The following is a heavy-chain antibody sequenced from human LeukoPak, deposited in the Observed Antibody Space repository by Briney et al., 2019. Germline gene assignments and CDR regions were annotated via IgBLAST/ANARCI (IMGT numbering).Heavy chain of an antibody. CDR1: GFTFSSYA. D-gene: IGHD3-22*01. V-gene: IGHV3-23*01. CDR3: AKPPRRQRITMIVVVTTFDY. CDR2: ISGSGGST. Sequence: PGGSLRLSCAASGFTFSSYAMSWVRQAPGKGLEWVSAISGSGGSTYYADSVKGRFTISRDNSKNTLYLQMNSLRAEDMAVYYCAKPPRRQRITMIVVVTTFDYWGQGTLVTVSS. J-gene: IGHJ4*02.